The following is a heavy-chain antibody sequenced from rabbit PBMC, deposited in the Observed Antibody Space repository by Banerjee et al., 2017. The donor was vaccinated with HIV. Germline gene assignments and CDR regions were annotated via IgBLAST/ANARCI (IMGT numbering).Heavy chain of an antibody. D-gene: IGHD4-1*01. CDR3: ASDPTGWGPNL. J-gene: IGHJ4*01. CDR1: GVSLSGSA. CDR2: IDPAVGDT. V-gene: IGHV1S47*01. Sequence: QEQLVESGGGLVQPGGALALVCAFSGVSLSGSAMTLVRQAPGKGLEWIGYIDPAVGDTYYATWVNGRFTFSSDNTQNTVSLQMYSLTAADTATYFCASDPTGWGPNLWGQGTLVTVS.